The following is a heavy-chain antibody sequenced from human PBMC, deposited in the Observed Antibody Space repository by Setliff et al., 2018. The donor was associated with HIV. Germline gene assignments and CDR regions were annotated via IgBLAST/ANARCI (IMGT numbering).Heavy chain of an antibody. Sequence: SETLSLTCNVSGSSISSYYWSWIRQPPGEGLEWIGYIYYSGSTTHYGDSLRGRFAASRDNAERSLFLQMNNLRVEDPSVYYCAIIRVTGSPYWGQGTLVTVSS. D-gene: IGHD2-21*02. CDR1: GSSISSYY. V-gene: IGHV4-59*12. CDR3: AIIRVTGSPY. J-gene: IGHJ4*02. CDR2: IYYSGSTT.